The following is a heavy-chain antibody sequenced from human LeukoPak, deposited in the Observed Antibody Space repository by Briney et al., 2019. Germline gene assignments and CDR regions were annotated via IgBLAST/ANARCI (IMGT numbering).Heavy chain of an antibody. Sequence: GESLKISCKGSGYSFTSYWIGWVRQMPGKGLEWMGIIYPGDSDTRYSPSFQGQVTISADKSISTAYLQWSSLKASDTAMYYCARLSGVDQQQVSWFDPWGQGTLVTVSS. V-gene: IGHV5-51*01. CDR1: GYSFTSYW. CDR2: IYPGDSDT. CDR3: ARLSGVDQQQVSWFDP. J-gene: IGHJ5*02. D-gene: IGHD6-13*01.